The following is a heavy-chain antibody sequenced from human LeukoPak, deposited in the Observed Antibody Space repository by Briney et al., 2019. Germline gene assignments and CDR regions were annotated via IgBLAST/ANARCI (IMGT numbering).Heavy chain of an antibody. V-gene: IGHV3-30-3*01. J-gene: IGHJ4*02. CDR2: ISYDGSNK. Sequence: GGSLRLSCAASGFTFSSYAMHWVRQAPGKGLEWVAVISYDGSNKYYADSVKGRFTISRDNSKNTLYLQMNSLRAEDTAVYYCAREGKYYDIDYWGQGTLATVSS. CDR3: AREGKYYDIDY. D-gene: IGHD3-3*01. CDR1: GFTFSSYA.